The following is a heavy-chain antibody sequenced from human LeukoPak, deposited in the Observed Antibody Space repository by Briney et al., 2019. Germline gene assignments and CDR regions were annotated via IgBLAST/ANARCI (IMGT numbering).Heavy chain of an antibody. CDR1: GFTFDDYA. Sequence: PGGSLRLSCAASGFTFDDYAMHWVRQAPGKGLEWVSGISWNSGSIGYADSVKGRFTISRDNAKNSLYLQMNSLRAEDMALYYCAKDLYGELGKAHFDYWGQGTLVTVSS. D-gene: IGHD7-27*01. CDR2: ISWNSGSI. V-gene: IGHV3-9*03. CDR3: AKDLYGELGKAHFDY. J-gene: IGHJ4*02.